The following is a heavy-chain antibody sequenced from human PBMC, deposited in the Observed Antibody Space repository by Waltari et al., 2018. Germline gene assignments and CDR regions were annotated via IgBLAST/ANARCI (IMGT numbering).Heavy chain of an antibody. Sequence: EVQLVESGGGLVQPGGSLRVSCVASGFTFMNYWMSRVRQAPGKGLEWVASIRKEGGEEYYVDSVKGRFTVSRNNATNSLHLHMDSLRVEDTAIYYCARDSAPYSNYADAIDIWGQGTMVIVSS. D-gene: IGHD4-4*01. CDR3: ARDSAPYSNYADAIDI. J-gene: IGHJ3*02. V-gene: IGHV3-7*01. CDR2: IRKEGGEE. CDR1: GFTFMNYW.